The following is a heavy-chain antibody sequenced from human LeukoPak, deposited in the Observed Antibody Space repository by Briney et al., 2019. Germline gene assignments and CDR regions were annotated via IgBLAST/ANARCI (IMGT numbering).Heavy chain of an antibody. Sequence: ASVKVSCKVSGYTLTELSMHWVRQAPGKGLEWMGGFDPEDGETIYAQKFQGRVTMTEDTSTDTAYMELSSLRSEDTAVYYCATLRFDSSGYHAFDIWGQGTMVTVSS. D-gene: IGHD3-22*01. CDR3: ATLRFDSSGYHAFDI. V-gene: IGHV1-24*01. J-gene: IGHJ3*02. CDR2: FDPEDGET. CDR1: GYTLTELS.